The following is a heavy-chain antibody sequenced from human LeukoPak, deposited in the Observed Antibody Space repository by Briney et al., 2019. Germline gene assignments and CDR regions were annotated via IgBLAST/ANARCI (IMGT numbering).Heavy chain of an antibody. CDR1: GGSISSTRYY. CDR3: TSLDMYIRPTERRWDFDF. J-gene: IGHJ4*02. V-gene: IGHV4-39*01. Sequence: PSETLSLTCSVSGGSISSTRYYWGWVRHSPGKGLEWIGTLFYSGGTSYNPSLRSRLTLYVDSPKTQFTLKLSSVPAAGTAVYYCTSLDMYIRPTERRWDFDFEGRGTGTPVSA. D-gene: IGHD3-9*01. CDR2: LFYSGGT.